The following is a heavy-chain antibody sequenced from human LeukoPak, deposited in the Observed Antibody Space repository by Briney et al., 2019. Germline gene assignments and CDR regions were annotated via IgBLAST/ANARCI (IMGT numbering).Heavy chain of an antibody. Sequence: ASETLSLTCTVSGGSISSYYWSWIRQPPGKGLEWIGYIYYSGSTNYNPSLKSRVTISLDTSKNQFSLKLSSVTAADTSVYYCARGGSAWSMNYWGQGTLVTVSS. D-gene: IGHD6-19*01. V-gene: IGHV4-59*01. J-gene: IGHJ4*02. CDR1: GGSISSYY. CDR2: IYYSGST. CDR3: ARGGSAWSMNY.